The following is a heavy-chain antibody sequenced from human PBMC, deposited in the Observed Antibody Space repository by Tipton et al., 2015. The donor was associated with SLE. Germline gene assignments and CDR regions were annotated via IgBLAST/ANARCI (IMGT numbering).Heavy chain of an antibody. Sequence: TLSLTCAVYGGSFSGYYWSWIRQPPGKGLEWIGSIYYSGSTYYNPSLKSRVTISVDTSKNQFSLKLSSVTAADTAVSYCARDKGELNFDYWGQGTLVTVSS. CDR2: IYYSGST. CDR1: GGSFSGYY. CDR3: ARDKGELNFDY. D-gene: IGHD3-10*01. J-gene: IGHJ4*02. V-gene: IGHV4-34*01.